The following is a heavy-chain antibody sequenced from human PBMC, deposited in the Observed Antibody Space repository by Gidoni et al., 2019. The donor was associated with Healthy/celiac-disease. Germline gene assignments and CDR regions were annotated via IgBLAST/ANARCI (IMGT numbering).Heavy chain of an antibody. V-gene: IGHV3-30-3*01. CDR3: ARPAWYDSSGSLGWFDP. D-gene: IGHD3-22*01. J-gene: IGHJ5*02. CDR2: ISYDGSNK. Sequence: QVQLVESGGGVVQPGRSLRLSCAASGFTFSSYAMHWVRQAPGKGLEWVAVISYDGSNKYYADSVKGRFTISRDNSKNTLYLQMNSLRAEDTAVYYCARPAWYDSSGSLGWFDPWGQGTLVTVSS. CDR1: GFTFSSYA.